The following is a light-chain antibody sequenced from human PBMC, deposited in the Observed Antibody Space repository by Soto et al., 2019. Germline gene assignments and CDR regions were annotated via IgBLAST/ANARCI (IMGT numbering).Light chain of an antibody. J-gene: IGLJ1*01. CDR3: NVWDSSSDHYV. CDR2: DDS. V-gene: IGLV3-21*02. Sequence: SCQLTQPPSVSVAPGQTSRITCGGNNIGGKSVHWYQQKPGQAPVLVVYDDSDRPSGIPDRFSGSNSGDTATLTIRRVEAGDEADYYCNVWDSSSDHYVFGTGTKVTVL. CDR1: NIGGKS.